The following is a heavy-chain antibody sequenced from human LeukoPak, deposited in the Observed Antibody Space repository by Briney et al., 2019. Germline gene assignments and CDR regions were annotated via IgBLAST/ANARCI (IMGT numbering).Heavy chain of an antibody. CDR1: GGSISSYY. Sequence: SETLSLTCTVSGGSISSYYWSWIRQPPGKGLEWIGYIYYSGSTNYNPSLKSRVTISVDTSKSQFSLNLSSVTAADTAVYYCARLGGYSYGLRRWGQGTLVTVSS. V-gene: IGHV4-59*01. CDR2: IYYSGST. CDR3: ARLGGYSYGLRR. D-gene: IGHD5-18*01. J-gene: IGHJ4*02.